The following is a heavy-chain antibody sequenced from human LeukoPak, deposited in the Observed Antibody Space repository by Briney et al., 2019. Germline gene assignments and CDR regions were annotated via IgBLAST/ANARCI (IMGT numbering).Heavy chain of an antibody. V-gene: IGHV4-34*01. CDR1: GGSFSGYY. CDR3: ARGTYVLNRRTVVTPYNI. CDR2: INHSGST. Sequence: SETLSLTCAVYGGSFSGYYWSWLRQPPGKGLEWIGEINHSGSTNYNPSLKSRVTISVDTSKNQFSLKLSSVTAADTAVYYCARGTYVLNRRTVVTPYNIWGQGTMVTVSS. D-gene: IGHD4-23*01. J-gene: IGHJ3*02.